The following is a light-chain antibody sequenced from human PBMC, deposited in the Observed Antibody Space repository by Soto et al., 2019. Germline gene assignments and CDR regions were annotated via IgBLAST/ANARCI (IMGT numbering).Light chain of an antibody. J-gene: IGKJ2*01. V-gene: IGKV3-15*01. CDR2: HAS. Sequence: EIVMTQSPATLSVSPGERATLSCRASQSVSSNLAWYQQKPGQAPRFLIFHASTRATGIPARFSGSGSGTEFTLTISSLQSEDFAVYYCQHYNNLPYTFGQGTQLEIK. CDR1: QSVSSN. CDR3: QHYNNLPYT.